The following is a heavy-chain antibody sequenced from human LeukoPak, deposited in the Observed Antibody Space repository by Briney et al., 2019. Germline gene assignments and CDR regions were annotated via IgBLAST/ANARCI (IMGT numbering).Heavy chain of an antibody. V-gene: IGHV1-69*13. CDR3: ARPQGTWYGSGSYRLDAFDI. CDR2: LIPIFGTA. D-gene: IGHD3-10*01. CDR1: GGTFSSYA. Sequence: SVKVSCKASGGTFSSYAISWVRQAPGQGLEWMAGLIPIFGTANYAQKFQGRVTITADESTSTAYMELSSLRSEDTAVYYCARPQGTWYGSGSYRLDAFDIWGQGTMVTVSS. J-gene: IGHJ3*02.